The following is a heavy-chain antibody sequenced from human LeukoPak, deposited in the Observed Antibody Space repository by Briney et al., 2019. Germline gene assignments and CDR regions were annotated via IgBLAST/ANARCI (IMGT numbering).Heavy chain of an antibody. CDR2: IYCSGST. CDR3: ARGTGDYVFWY. CDR1: GGSISSGDYY. D-gene: IGHD4-17*01. V-gene: IGHV4-30-4*08. J-gene: IGHJ4*02. Sequence: SQTLSLTCTVSGGSISSGDYYWSWIRQPPGKGLEWIGYIYCSGSTYYNPSLESRVTISVDTSKNQFSLKLSSVTAADTAVYYCARGTGDYVFWYWGQGTLVTVSS.